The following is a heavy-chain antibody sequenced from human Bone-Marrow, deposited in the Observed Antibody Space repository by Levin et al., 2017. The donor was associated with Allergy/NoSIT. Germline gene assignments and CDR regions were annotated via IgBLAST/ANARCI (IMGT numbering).Heavy chain of an antibody. Sequence: GGSLRLSCAASGFTVSTNFMSWVRQAPGKRLEWVSVLYKDDTTYYADSVKGRFTISRDNSKNTLYLQMNSLRVEDTAMYYCARAEYSGYVAGFDYWGQGTLVTVSS. CDR3: ARAEYSGYVAGFDY. D-gene: IGHD5-12*01. J-gene: IGHJ4*02. V-gene: IGHV3-53*01. CDR2: LYKDDTT. CDR1: GFTVSTNF.